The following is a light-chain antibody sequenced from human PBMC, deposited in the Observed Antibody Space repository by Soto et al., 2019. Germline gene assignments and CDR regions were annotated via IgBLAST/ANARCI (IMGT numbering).Light chain of an antibody. CDR2: DAS. Sequence: DIQMTHSPSSLSASVGDRVAISCQAGQDISSYLNWYQQKPGKAPKLLIYDASNLETGVPSRFSGSGSGTDFTFTISSLQPEDIATYYCQHYDNFPRAITFGQGTRLEIK. J-gene: IGKJ5*01. CDR3: QHYDNFPRAIT. CDR1: QDISSY. V-gene: IGKV1-33*01.